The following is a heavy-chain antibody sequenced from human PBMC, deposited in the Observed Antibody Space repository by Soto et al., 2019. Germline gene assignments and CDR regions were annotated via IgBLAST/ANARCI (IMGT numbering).Heavy chain of an antibody. V-gene: IGHV1-2*04. D-gene: IGHD3-10*01. J-gene: IGHJ6*02. CDR3: ARANSNGSPVWFGTPTGYYGMDV. CDR2: INPNSGGT. CDR1: GYTFTGYY. Sequence: GASVKVSCKASGYTFTGYYMHWVRQAPGQGLEWMGWINPNSGGTNYAQKFQGWVTMTRDTSISTAYMELSRLRSDDTAVYYCARANSNGSPVWFGTPTGYYGMDVWGQGTTVTVSS.